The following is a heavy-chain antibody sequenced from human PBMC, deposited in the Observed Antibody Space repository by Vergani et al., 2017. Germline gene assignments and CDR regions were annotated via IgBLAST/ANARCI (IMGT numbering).Heavy chain of an antibody. J-gene: IGHJ4*02. CDR2: IKQDGSEK. Sequence: EVQLLESGGGLVQPGGSLRLSCAASGFTFSSYWMSWVRQAPGKGLEWVANIKQDGSEKYYVDSVKGRFTISRDNSKNTLYLQMNSLRAEDTAVYYCAKWGGTTRAYFDYWGQGTLVTVSS. CDR3: AKWGGTTRAYFDY. V-gene: IGHV3-7*03. D-gene: IGHD4-17*01. CDR1: GFTFSSYW.